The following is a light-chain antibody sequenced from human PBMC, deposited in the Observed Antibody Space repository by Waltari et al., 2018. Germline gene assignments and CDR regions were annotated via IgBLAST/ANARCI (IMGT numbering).Light chain of an antibody. V-gene: IGLV8-61*01. CDR3: LMYMGSGIWV. CDR2: KAN. CDR1: SGSVSSTSY. Sequence: QTVVTQEPSLSVSPGGTVTLTCALSSGSVSSTSYVSWYQQTPGQAPRTLISKANIRSAGVPYRFSGSTLGNKAALTITGAQADDESDYYCLMYMGSGIWVFGGGTKLTVI. J-gene: IGLJ3*02.